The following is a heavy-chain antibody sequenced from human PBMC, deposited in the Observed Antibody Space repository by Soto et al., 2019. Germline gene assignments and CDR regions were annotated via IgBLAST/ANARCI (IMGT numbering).Heavy chain of an antibody. Sequence: PGGSLRLSCAASGFTFSSYEMNWVRQAPGKGLEWVSYISSSGSTIYYADSVKGRFTISRDNAKNSLYLQMNSLRAEDTAVYYCARVLVGCIAAAGTAFDYWGQGTLVTVSS. V-gene: IGHV3-48*03. J-gene: IGHJ4*02. CDR2: ISSSGSTI. CDR1: GFTFSSYE. CDR3: ARVLVGCIAAAGTAFDY. D-gene: IGHD6-13*01.